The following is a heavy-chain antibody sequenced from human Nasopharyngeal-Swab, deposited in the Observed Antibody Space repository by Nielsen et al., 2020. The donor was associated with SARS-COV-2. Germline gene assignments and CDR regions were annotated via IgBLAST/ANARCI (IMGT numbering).Heavy chain of an antibody. Sequence: ASVKVSCKASGYTFTGYYMHWVRQAPGQGLEWMGRINPNSGGTNYAQKFQGRVTMTRDTSNSTAYMELSRLRSDDTAVYYCARDWEQQHDAFDIWGQGTTVTVSS. D-gene: IGHD6-13*01. V-gene: IGHV1-2*06. J-gene: IGHJ3*02. CDR2: INPNSGGT. CDR1: GYTFTGYY. CDR3: ARDWEQQHDAFDI.